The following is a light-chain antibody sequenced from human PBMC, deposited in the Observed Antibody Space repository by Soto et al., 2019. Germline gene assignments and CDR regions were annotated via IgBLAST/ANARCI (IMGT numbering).Light chain of an antibody. J-gene: IGLJ2*01. CDR3: AAWDDSLDGVV. CDR1: SSNIGGNF. CDR2: MND. Sequence: QSVLTQTPSASGTPGQRVTISCSGSSSNIGGNFVTWYHQLPGTAPKPLIYMNDQRPSGVPDRFSGSKSGTSASLAISGLRSEDEGDYYCAAWDDSLDGVVFGGGTKVTVL. V-gene: IGLV1-47*01.